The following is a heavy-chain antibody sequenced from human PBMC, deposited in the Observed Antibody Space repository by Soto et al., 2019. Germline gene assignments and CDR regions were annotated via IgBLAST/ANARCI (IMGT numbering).Heavy chain of an antibody. CDR3: ARCGYSSSWYVGWFDP. J-gene: IGHJ5*02. CDR2: IYYSGST. Sequence: QVQLQESGPGLVKPSQTLSLTCTVSGGSISSGGYYWSWIRQHPGKGLEWIGYIYYSGSTYYNPSLKSRVTISXXTXKXXFSLKLSSVTAADTAVYYCARCGYSSSWYVGWFDPWGQGTLVTVSS. CDR1: GGSISSGGYY. V-gene: IGHV4-31*03. D-gene: IGHD6-13*01.